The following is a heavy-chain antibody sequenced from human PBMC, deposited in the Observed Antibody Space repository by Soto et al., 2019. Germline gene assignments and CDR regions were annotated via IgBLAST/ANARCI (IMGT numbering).Heavy chain of an antibody. Sequence: SETLSLTCTVSGGSISSGGYYWSWIRQHPGKGLEWIGYIYYSGSTYHNPSLKSRVTISVDTSKNQFSLKLSSVTAADTAVYYCARDSLYGGNSVFDYWGQGTLVTVS. CDR2: IYYSGST. V-gene: IGHV4-31*03. J-gene: IGHJ4*02. CDR3: ARDSLYGGNSVFDY. D-gene: IGHD4-17*01. CDR1: GGSISSGGYY.